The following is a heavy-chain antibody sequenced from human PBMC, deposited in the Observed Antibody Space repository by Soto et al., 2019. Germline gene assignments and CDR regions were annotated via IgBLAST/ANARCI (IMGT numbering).Heavy chain of an antibody. V-gene: IGHV3-15*07. D-gene: IGHD6-6*01. Sequence: GGSLRLSCAASGFTFSNAWMNWVRQAPGKGLEWVGRIKSKTDGGTTDYAAPVKGRFTISRDDSKNTLYLQMNSLKTEDTAVYYCTTDLEYSSSSKGWLFAFDIWGQGTMVTVSS. CDR2: IKSKTDGGTT. CDR3: TTDLEYSSSSKGWLFAFDI. CDR1: GFTFSNAW. J-gene: IGHJ3*02.